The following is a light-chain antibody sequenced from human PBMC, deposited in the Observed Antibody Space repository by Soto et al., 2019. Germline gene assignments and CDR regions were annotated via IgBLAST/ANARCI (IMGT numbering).Light chain of an antibody. V-gene: IGLV1-51*01. CDR1: SSNIGNNY. Sequence: QSVLTQPPSVSAAPGQKVTISCSGSSSNIGNNYVSWYQQLPRTAPKLLIYDNNKRPSGIPDRFSGSKSGTSATLGITGLQTGDEADYYSGTWDSSLSAVVFGGGTKLTGL. CDR2: DNN. CDR3: GTWDSSLSAVV. J-gene: IGLJ2*01.